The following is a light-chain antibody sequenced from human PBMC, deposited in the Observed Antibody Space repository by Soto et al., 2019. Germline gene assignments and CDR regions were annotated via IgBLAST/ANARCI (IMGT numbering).Light chain of an antibody. CDR1: TSDVGRYNY. J-gene: IGLJ1*01. Sequence: QSALTQPASVSGSPGQSITISCTGTTSDVGRYNYVSWYQQHPGKAPKLIIYDVSNRPSGVSNRFSGSKSGNTASLTISGLQAEDEADYYCNSYTSSSTYVLELGPRSPS. CDR3: NSYTSSSTYV. CDR2: DVS. V-gene: IGLV2-14*01.